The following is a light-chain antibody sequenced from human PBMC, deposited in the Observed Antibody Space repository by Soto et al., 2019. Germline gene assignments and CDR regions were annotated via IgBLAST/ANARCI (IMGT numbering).Light chain of an antibody. Sequence: EIVLTQSPATLSLSPGERATLSCRASQSVSRYLAWYQQKPGQAPRLLVYETFNRAPDIPARFSGSGYGTDVNLPIRSLEPEDFAIYCCRRRSSWPPLTVGQETQLEIK. V-gene: IGKV3-11*01. CDR3: RRRSSWPPLT. CDR2: ETF. CDR1: QSVSRY. J-gene: IGKJ5*01.